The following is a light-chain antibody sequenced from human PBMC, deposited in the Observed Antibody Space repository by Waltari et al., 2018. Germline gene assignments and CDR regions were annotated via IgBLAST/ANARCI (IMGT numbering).Light chain of an antibody. CDR2: KNL. CDR1: TSNVGKNY. CDR3: SAWDDSRGGLWV. V-gene: IGLV1-47*01. Sequence: QSLLTQPPSVSAAPGQQVTISCSGSTSNVGKNYVRWFQHFVGLAPRLLIYKNLERPSGVSDRFSASKSGTSASLFIAGLRSEDEALYYCSAWDDSRGGLWVFGGGTRVTVL. J-gene: IGLJ3*02.